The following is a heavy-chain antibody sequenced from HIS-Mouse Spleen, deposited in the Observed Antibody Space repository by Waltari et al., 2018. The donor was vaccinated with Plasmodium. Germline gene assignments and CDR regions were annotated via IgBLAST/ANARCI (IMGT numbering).Heavy chain of an antibody. CDR1: GFTFSSSA. J-gene: IGHJ4*02. Sequence: QVQLVESGGGVVQPGRSLRLSCAASGFTFSSSAMHWVRQAPGKWLEWVAVISYDGSNKYYADSVKGRFTISRDNSKNTLYLQMNSLRAEDTAVYYCARGSRGLYSGSYFDYWGQGTLVTVSS. D-gene: IGHD1-26*01. CDR2: ISYDGSNK. CDR3: ARGSRGLYSGSYFDY. V-gene: IGHV3-30-3*01.